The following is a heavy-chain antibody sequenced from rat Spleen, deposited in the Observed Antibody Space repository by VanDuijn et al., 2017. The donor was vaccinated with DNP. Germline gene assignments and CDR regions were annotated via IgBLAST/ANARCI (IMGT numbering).Heavy chain of an antibody. J-gene: IGHJ1*01. CDR3: IRWEYTTDWYFDF. CDR1: GFNFNDYW. Sequence: EVKLVESGGVLVQPGRSLKLSCAASGFNFNDYWMGWVRQAPGKGLEWIGEINKDSNTINYTPSLKDKFTISRDNAQNTLYLQMSKLGSEDTAIYYCIRWEYTTDWYFDFWGPGTMVTVSS. CDR2: INKDSNTI. V-gene: IGHV4-2*01. D-gene: IGHD1-6*01.